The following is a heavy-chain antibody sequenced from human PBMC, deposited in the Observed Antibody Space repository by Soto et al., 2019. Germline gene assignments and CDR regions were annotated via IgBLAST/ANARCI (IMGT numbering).Heavy chain of an antibody. Sequence: QLQLQESGPGLVKPSETLSLTCTVSGGSISSSSYYWGWIRQPPGKGLEWIGCIYYSGSTYYNPSLKTRVSISVDTSKNQFSLKLSSVTAADTAVYYCARSGAMVRGVINSFDPWGQGTLVTVSS. CDR2: IYYSGST. CDR3: ARSGAMVRGVINSFDP. D-gene: IGHD3-10*01. J-gene: IGHJ5*02. V-gene: IGHV4-39*01. CDR1: GGSISSSSYY.